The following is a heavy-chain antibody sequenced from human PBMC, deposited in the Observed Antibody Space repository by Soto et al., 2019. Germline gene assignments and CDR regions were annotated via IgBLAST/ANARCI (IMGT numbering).Heavy chain of an antibody. CDR3: GRGPSPRAPAGGTPYYYAMDV. Sequence: ASVKVSCKASGYDFTAYDINWVRQASGQGLEWMGWMNPINGATGSARRFQGRVSMARNTATGTAYLELTSLRSDDSAVYYCGRGPSPRAPAGGTPYYYAMDVWGRGTTVTVSS. V-gene: IGHV1-8*02. CDR2: MNPINGAT. CDR1: GYDFTAYD. D-gene: IGHD6-13*01. J-gene: IGHJ6*02.